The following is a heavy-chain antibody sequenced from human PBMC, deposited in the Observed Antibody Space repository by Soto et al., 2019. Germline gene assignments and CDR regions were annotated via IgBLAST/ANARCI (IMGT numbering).Heavy chain of an antibody. Sequence: SETLSLTCTVSGGSISSGGYYWSWIRQHPGKGLEWIGYIYYSGSTYYNPSLKSRVTISVDTSKNQFSLKLSSVTAADTAVYYCARGSMIGSSSMGFDPWGQGTLVTVSS. CDR2: IYYSGST. CDR3: ARGSMIGSSSMGFDP. V-gene: IGHV4-31*03. D-gene: IGHD6-6*01. J-gene: IGHJ5*02. CDR1: GGSISSGGYY.